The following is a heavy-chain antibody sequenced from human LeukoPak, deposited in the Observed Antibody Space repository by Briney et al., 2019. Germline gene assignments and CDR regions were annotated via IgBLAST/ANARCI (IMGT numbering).Heavy chain of an antibody. J-gene: IGHJ4*02. Sequence: GASVKVSCKASGGTFSSYAISWVRQAPRQGLEWMGRIIPILGIANYAQKSQGRVTITADKSTSTAYMELSSLRSEDTAVYYCARDGPVGATEGLFDYWGQGTLVTVSS. CDR3: ARDGPVGATEGLFDY. CDR1: GGTFSSYA. D-gene: IGHD1-26*01. V-gene: IGHV1-69*04. CDR2: IIPILGIA.